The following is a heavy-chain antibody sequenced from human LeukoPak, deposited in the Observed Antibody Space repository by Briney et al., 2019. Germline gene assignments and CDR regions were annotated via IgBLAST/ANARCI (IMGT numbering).Heavy chain of an antibody. CDR2: ISSSGSTI. V-gene: IGHV3-48*03. D-gene: IGHD3-10*01. CDR3: VQGTRRGAITMVRGVIGKSYYFDS. Sequence: GRSLTLSCAASGFTFSSYEMNWVRQAPGKGLEWVSYISSSGSTIYYADSVKGRFTISRDNAKNSLYLQMNSLRAADTALYYCVQGTRRGAITMVRGVIGKSYYFDSWGQGTLVTVFS. J-gene: IGHJ4*02. CDR1: GFTFSSYE.